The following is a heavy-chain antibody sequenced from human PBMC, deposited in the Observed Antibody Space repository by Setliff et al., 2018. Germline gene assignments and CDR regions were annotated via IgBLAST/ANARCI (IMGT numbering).Heavy chain of an antibody. CDR3: ARDQGGRYFDWLLDGYYFDY. Sequence: WASVKVSCKASGYTFTSYAMNWVRQAPGQGLEWMGWINTNTGNPTYAQGFTGRFVFSLDTSVSTAYLQISSLKAEDTAVYYCARDQGGRYFDWLLDGYYFDYWGQGTLVTVSS. J-gene: IGHJ4*02. D-gene: IGHD3-9*01. V-gene: IGHV7-4-1*02. CDR2: INTNTGNP. CDR1: GYTFTSYA.